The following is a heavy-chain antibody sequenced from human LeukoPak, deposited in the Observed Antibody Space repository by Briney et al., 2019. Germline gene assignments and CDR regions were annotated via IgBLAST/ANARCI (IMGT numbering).Heavy chain of an antibody. CDR2: TYYRSKWYN. D-gene: IGHD2-2*01. Sequence: SQTLSLTCAISGDSVSSNSAAWNWIRQSPSRGLEWLGRTYYRSKWYNDYAVSVKSRITINPGTSKNQFSLQLNSVTPEDTAVYYCARGRYCTSATCYNWFDPWGQGTLVTVSS. CDR3: ARGRYCTSATCYNWFDP. V-gene: IGHV6-1*01. J-gene: IGHJ5*02. CDR1: GDSVSSNSAA.